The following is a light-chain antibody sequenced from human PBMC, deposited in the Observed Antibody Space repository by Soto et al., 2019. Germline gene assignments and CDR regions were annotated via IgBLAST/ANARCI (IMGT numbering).Light chain of an antibody. J-gene: IGKJ1*01. V-gene: IGKV1-5*01. CDR2: DAS. Sequence: DIQMTQSPSTLSASVGDRVTITCRASQSISTWLAWYQHKPGKAPKLLIYDASTLESGVPSRFSGSGSGTEITLPISSLQDEDVVVYYCQQYYSTPPWTFGQGTKVDNK. CDR3: QQYYSTPPWT. CDR1: QSISTW.